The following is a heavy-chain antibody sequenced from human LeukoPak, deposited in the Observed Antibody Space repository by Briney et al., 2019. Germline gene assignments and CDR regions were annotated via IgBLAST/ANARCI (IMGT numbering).Heavy chain of an antibody. CDR2: INYSGST. J-gene: IGHJ5*02. V-gene: IGHV4-39*07. Sequence: SETLSLTCTVSGGSISSSSYYWGWIRQPPGKGLEWIGSINYSGSTYYNPSLKSRVTISVDTSKNQFSLKLSSVTAADTAVYYCARDVQGAYCSSTSCYNWFDPWGQGTLVTVSS. D-gene: IGHD2-2*01. CDR1: GGSISSSSYY. CDR3: ARDVQGAYCSSTSCYNWFDP.